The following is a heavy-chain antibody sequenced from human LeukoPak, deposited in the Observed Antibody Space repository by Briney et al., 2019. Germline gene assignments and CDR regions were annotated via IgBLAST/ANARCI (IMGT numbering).Heavy chain of an antibody. CDR2: ISYDGSNK. CDR3: AKDQGPKRDGYTNFDY. D-gene: IGHD5-24*01. CDR1: GFTFRSYG. Sequence: PGGSLRLSCAASGFTFRSYGMHWVRQAPGKGLEWVAVISYDGSNKYYADSVKGRFTISRDNSKNTLYLQMNSLRAEDTAVYYCAKDQGPKRDGYTNFDYWGQGTLVTVSS. V-gene: IGHV3-30*18. J-gene: IGHJ4*02.